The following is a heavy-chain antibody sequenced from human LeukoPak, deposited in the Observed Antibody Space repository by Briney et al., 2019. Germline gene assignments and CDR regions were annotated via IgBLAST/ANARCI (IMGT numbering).Heavy chain of an antibody. Sequence: GASVKVSCKASGNTFSSYDINWVRQATGQGLEWMGWMNPNSGNTGYVQKFQGRVTMTRDTSIRTGYMELSSLRSEDTAVYYCAIGERELKYWGQGTLVTVSS. CDR2: MNPNSGNT. CDR3: AIGERELKY. V-gene: IGHV1-8*01. J-gene: IGHJ4*02. CDR1: GNTFSSYD. D-gene: IGHD1-26*01.